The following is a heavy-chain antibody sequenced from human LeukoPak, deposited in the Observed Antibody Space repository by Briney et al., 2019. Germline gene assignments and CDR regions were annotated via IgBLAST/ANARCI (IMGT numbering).Heavy chain of an antibody. CDR2: IRSKANSYAT. D-gene: IGHD3-16*02. Sequence: PGGSLRLSCAASRFTFSSHWMSWVRQASGKGLEWVGRIRSKANSYATAYAASVKGRFTISRDDSKNTAYLQMNSLKTEDTAVYYCTRQGQLSPFYYYYYMDVWRKGTTVTVSS. CDR3: TRQGQLSPFYYYYYMDV. V-gene: IGHV3-73*01. CDR1: RFTFSSHW. J-gene: IGHJ6*03.